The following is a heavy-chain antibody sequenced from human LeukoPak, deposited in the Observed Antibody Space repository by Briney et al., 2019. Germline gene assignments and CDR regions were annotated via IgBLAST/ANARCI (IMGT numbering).Heavy chain of an antibody. D-gene: IGHD2-15*01. CDR3: ASSGYCSGGSCYNWFDP. V-gene: IGHV4-39*07. J-gene: IGHJ5*02. Sequence: SETLSLTCTVSDGSISSSSYYWGWIRQPPGKGLEWIGSIYYSGSTYYNPSLKSRVTISVDKSKNQFSLKLSSVTAADTAVYYCASSGYCSGGSCYNWFDPWGQGTLVTVSS. CDR1: DGSISSSSYY. CDR2: IYYSGST.